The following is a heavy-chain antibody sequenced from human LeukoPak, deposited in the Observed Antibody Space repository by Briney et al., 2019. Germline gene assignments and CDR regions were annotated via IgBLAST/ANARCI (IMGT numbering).Heavy chain of an antibody. Sequence: GGSLRLSCAASGFTFSSYAMHWVRQAPGKGLEWVAVISYDGSNKYYADSVKGRFTISRDNSKNTLYLQMNSLRAEDTAVYYCARGQQWLVQVCFDYWGQGTLVTVSS. J-gene: IGHJ4*02. CDR2: ISYDGSNK. V-gene: IGHV3-30-3*01. CDR1: GFTFSSYA. CDR3: ARGQQWLVQVCFDY. D-gene: IGHD6-19*01.